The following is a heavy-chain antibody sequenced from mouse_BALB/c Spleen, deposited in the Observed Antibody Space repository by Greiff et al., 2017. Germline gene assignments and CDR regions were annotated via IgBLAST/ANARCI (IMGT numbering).Heavy chain of an antibody. J-gene: IGHJ4*01. V-gene: IGHV1-87*01. CDR2: IYPGDGDT. D-gene: IGHD2-14*01. CDR3: ARDYRYESYYAMDY. CDR1: GYTFTSYW. Sequence: QVQLQQSGAELARPGASVKLSCKASGYTFTSYWMQWVKQRPGQGLEWIGAIYPGDGDTRYTQKFKGKATLTADKSSSTAYMQLSSLASEDSAVYYCARDYRYESYYAMDYWGQGTSVTVSS.